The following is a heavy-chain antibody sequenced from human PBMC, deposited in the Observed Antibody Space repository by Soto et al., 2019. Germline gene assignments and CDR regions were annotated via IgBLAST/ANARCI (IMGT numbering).Heavy chain of an antibody. J-gene: IGHJ4*02. V-gene: IGHV3-23*01. CDR1: GFTFSSYA. CDR2: IRGSGGGT. D-gene: IGHD2-15*01. CDR3: AKDPAVVVAATPHKREES. Sequence: PGGSLRLSCAASGFTFSSYAMSWVRQAPGKGLEWVASIRGSGGGTSYADSVKGRFTISRDNSKNRLSLQMNSLRAEDTAVYYCAKDPAVVVAATPHKREESWGQGTLVTVSS.